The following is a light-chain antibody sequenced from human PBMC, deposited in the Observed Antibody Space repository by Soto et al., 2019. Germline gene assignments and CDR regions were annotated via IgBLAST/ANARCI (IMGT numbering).Light chain of an antibody. V-gene: IGKV4-1*01. J-gene: IGKJ5*01. CDR1: QIVLYGSNNKDY. CDR3: KQYGNSPIT. Sequence: DIVLTQSPDSLPVSTRQGAPIKFKPGQIVLYGSNNKDYLAWYQQKPGQPPKLILYWASTRESGVHDRFSGSGSGTDFTLTISRLEPEDFAVYYCKQYGNSPITFGQGTRVEIK. CDR2: WAS.